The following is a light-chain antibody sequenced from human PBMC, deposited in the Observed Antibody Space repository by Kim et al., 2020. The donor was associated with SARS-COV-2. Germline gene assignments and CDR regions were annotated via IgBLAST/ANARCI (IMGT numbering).Light chain of an antibody. J-gene: IGLJ2*01. CDR3: AAWDDSLNGRVV. V-gene: IGLV1-44*01. Sequence: KVSKSGSGSFSNIGSNTVNWDHQVRGAAPKLLIHDNNQRPSGVPDRFSGSTSGTSASMAISGLHSDDEADYYCAAWDDSLNGRVVFGGGTQLTVL. CDR1: FSNIGSNT. CDR2: DNN.